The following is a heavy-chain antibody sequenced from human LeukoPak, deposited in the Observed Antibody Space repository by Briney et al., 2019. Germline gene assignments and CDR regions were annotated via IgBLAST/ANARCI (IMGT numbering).Heavy chain of an antibody. CDR3: AKVKLQLLILDYFDY. D-gene: IGHD4-11*01. CDR1: GFSLRSYG. CDR2: ISYDGSNK. V-gene: IGHV3-30*18. J-gene: IGHJ4*02. Sequence: GGSLRLSCAASGFSLRSYGMHWVRQTPGKGLEWVAVISYDGSNKYYADSVKGRFTISRDNSKNTLYLQMNSLRPEDTAVYYCAKVKLQLLILDYFDYWGQGTLVTVSS.